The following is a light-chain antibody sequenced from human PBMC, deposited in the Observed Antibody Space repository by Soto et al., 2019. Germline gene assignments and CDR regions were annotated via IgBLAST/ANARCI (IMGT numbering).Light chain of an antibody. J-gene: IGKJ1*01. CDR3: QQYNDWPRT. CDR1: QSIATH. Sequence: ETVMTQSLATLSVSPGERATLSCRASQSIATHLAWYQQKPGQAPGLLIFDASTRAAGIPGRFSGSGSGTEFTLTSSSLQSEDSAVYYCQQYNDWPRTFGQGTKVEIK. CDR2: DAS. V-gene: IGKV3-15*01.